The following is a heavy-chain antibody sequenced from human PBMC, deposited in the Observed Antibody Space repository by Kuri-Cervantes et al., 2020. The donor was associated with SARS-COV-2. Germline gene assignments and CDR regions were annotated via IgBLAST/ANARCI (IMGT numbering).Heavy chain of an antibody. Sequence: SQTLSLTCAVYGGSFSGYYWSWIRQPPGKGLEWIGEINHSGSTNYNPSLKSRVTISVDTSKNQFSLKLSSVTAADTAVYYCARGRGGYGLMVYAIHYFDYWGQGTLVTVS. D-gene: IGHD2-8*01. CDR3: ARGRGGYGLMVYAIHYFDY. CDR1: GGSFSGYY. J-gene: IGHJ4*02. V-gene: IGHV4-34*01. CDR2: INHSGST.